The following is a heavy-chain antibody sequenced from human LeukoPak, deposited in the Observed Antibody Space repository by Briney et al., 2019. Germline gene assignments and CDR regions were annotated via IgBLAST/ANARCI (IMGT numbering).Heavy chain of an antibody. CDR2: ISSAGSTK. V-gene: IGHV3-48*02. CDR3: ASADCSSTSCPNDY. Sequence: GGSLRLSCAASGSSFTSYNMNWVRQAPGKGLEWVSYISSAGSTKYYADSVKGRFTISRDNAKNSLYLEMNSLRDEDTAVYYCASADCSSTSCPNDYWGQGTLVTVSS. D-gene: IGHD2-2*01. J-gene: IGHJ4*02. CDR1: GSSFTSYN.